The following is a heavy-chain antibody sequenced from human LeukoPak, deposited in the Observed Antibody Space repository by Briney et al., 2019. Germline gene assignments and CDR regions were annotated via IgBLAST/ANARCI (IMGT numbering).Heavy chain of an antibody. Sequence: PSETLSLTCTVSAGSISSYSWNWIRQPPGTGLDWIGNIHYSGRSNYNPSLKSRVTISVDTSKNQFSLKLTSVTAADTAVYYCARGLSYFDYWGQGTLVTVPS. V-gene: IGHV4-59*01. CDR2: IHYSGRS. CDR3: ARGLSYFDY. D-gene: IGHD2/OR15-2a*01. J-gene: IGHJ4*02. CDR1: AGSISSYS.